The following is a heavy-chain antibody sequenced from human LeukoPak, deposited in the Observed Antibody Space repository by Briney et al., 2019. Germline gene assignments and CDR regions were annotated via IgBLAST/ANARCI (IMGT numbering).Heavy chain of an antibody. D-gene: IGHD3-10*01. Sequence: PSETLSLTCTVSGGSISSYFWSWFRQPPGKGLEWIGYISYSGSTNYNPSLKSRVTISVDTSKNQFSLKLSSVTAADTAVYYCARDRRMVRGVAYYYYGMDVWGQGTTVTVSS. J-gene: IGHJ6*02. CDR3: ARDRRMVRGVAYYYYGMDV. CDR1: GGSISSYF. V-gene: IGHV4-59*01. CDR2: ISYSGST.